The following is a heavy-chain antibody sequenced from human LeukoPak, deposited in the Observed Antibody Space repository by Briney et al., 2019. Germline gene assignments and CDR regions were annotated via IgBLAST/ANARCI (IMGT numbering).Heavy chain of an antibody. CDR3: ARGITMVPLNWFDP. J-gene: IGHJ5*02. D-gene: IGHD3-10*01. CDR1: GGSISSSNW. CDR2: IYHSGST. V-gene: IGHV4-4*02. Sequence: PSGTLSLTCAVSGGSISSSNWWSWVRQPPGKGLAWIGEIYHSGSTNYNPSLKSRVTISVDKSKNQFSLKLSSVTAADTAVYYCARGITMVPLNWFDPWGQGTLVTVSS.